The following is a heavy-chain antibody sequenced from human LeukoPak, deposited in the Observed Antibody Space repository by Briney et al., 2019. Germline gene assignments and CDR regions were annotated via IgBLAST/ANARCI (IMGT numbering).Heavy chain of an antibody. CDR3: ARGPIPHTRDIEL. D-gene: IGHD1-14*01. Sequence: SVKVSCKASGYTFTSYDISWVRQAPGQGLEWMGRIIPIFGTANYAQKFQGRVTITTDESTSTAYMELSSLRSEDTAVYYCARGPIPHTRDIELWGQGTLVTVSS. CDR2: IIPIFGTA. V-gene: IGHV1-69*05. J-gene: IGHJ4*02. CDR1: GYTFTSYD.